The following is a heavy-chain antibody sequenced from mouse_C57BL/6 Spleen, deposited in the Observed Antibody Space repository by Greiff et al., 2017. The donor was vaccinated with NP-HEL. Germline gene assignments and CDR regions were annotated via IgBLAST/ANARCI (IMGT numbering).Heavy chain of an antibody. CDR3: ARDDGYSLYFDV. J-gene: IGHJ1*03. Sequence: VQLQQSGPELVKPGTSVKIPCKASGYTFTDYNMAWVKQSHGKSLEWIGDINPNNGGTIYNQKFKGKATLTVDKSSSTAYMELRSLTSEDTAVYYCARDDGYSLYFDVWGTGTTVTVSS. CDR1: GYTFTDYN. V-gene: IGHV1-18*01. CDR2: INPNNGGT. D-gene: IGHD2-3*01.